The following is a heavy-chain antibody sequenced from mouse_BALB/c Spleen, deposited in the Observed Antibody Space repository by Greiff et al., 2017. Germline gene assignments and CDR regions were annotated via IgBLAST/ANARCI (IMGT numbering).Heavy chain of an antibody. CDR1: GFNIKDTY. CDR3: AIDSSGYNAMDY. D-gene: IGHD3-2*01. J-gene: IGHJ4*01. Sequence: VQLQQSGAELVKPGASVKLSCTASGFNIKDTYMHWVKQRPEQGLEWIGRIDPANGNTKYDPKFQGKAIITADTSSNTAYLQLSSLTSEDTAVYYCAIDSSGYNAMDYWGQGTSVTVSS. CDR2: IDPANGNT. V-gene: IGHV14-3*02.